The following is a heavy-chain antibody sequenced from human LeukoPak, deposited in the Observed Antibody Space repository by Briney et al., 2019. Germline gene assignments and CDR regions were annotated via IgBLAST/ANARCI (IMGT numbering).Heavy chain of an antibody. D-gene: IGHD3-10*01. V-gene: IGHV4-34*01. CDR2: INHSGST. J-gene: IGHJ5*02. CDR1: GGSISSYY. CDR3: AREGLNMVRGVIPKEAWGWFDP. Sequence: SETLSLTCTVSGGSISSYYWSWIRQPPGKGLEWIGEINHSGSTNYNPSLKSRVTISVDTSKNQFSLKLNSVTAADTAVYYCAREGLNMVRGVIPKEAWGWFDPWGQGTLVTVSS.